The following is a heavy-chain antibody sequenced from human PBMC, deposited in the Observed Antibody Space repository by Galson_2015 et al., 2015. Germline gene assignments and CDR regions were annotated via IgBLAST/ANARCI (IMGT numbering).Heavy chain of an antibody. CDR2: INPNSGGT. CDR1: GYTFTGYY. V-gene: IGHV1-2*04. Sequence: SVKVSCKASGYTFTGYYMHWVRQAPGQGLEWMGWINPNSGGTNYAQKFQGWVTMTRDTPISTAYMELSRLRSDDTVVYYCARSARATKTFDPWGQGTLVTVSS. J-gene: IGHJ5*02. CDR3: ARSARATKTFDP.